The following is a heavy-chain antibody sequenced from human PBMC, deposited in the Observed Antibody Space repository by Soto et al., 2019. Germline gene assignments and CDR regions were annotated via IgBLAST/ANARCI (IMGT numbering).Heavy chain of an antibody. V-gene: IGHV4-30-2*01. Sequence: SETLSLTCSVSGGSISGGGYSWSWIRQPPGKGLEWIGYIYHSGSTYYNPSLKSRVTISVDRSKNQFSLKLSSVTAADTAVYYXARAEGYSSGWADAFDIWGQGTMVTVSS. CDR3: ARAEGYSSGWADAFDI. CDR1: GGSISGGGYS. D-gene: IGHD6-19*01. J-gene: IGHJ3*02. CDR2: IYHSGST.